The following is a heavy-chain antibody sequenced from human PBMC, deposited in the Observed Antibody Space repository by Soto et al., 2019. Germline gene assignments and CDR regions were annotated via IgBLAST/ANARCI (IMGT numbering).Heavy chain of an antibody. D-gene: IGHD2-15*01. Sequence: ASVKVSCKAPGYTFSSFGINWVRQAPGQGLEWVGWVSVYNDDTKYAQNFQGRVTLTTDTSTSTTYMEVGSLRSDDTAVYYCARTCRSGGSCYHEYWGEGTLVTVS. CDR2: VSVYNDDT. CDR1: GYTFSSFG. J-gene: IGHJ4*02. CDR3: ARTCRSGGSCYHEY. V-gene: IGHV1-18*01.